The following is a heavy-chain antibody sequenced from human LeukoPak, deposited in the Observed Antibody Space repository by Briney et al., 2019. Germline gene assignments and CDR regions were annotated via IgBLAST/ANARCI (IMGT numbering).Heavy chain of an antibody. J-gene: IGHJ6*03. CDR2: ISSSGSTI. CDR3: ARDPVLRYFDWLSRGDYYYYYMDV. V-gene: IGHV3-11*01. CDR1: GFSISTND. D-gene: IGHD3-9*01. Sequence: GESLRLSCTASGFSISTNDMTWVRQAPGKGLEWVSYISSSGSTIYYADSVKGRFTISRDNAKNSLYLQMNSLRAEDTAVYYCARDPVLRYFDWLSRGDYYYYYMDVWGKGTTVTVSS.